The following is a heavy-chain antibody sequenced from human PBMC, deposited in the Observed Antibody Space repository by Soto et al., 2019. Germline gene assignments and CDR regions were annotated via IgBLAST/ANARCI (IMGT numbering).Heavy chain of an antibody. Sequence: GGSLRLSCAASGFTVSSNYMSWVRQAPGKGLEWVSVISGSGGSTYYADSVRGRFTISRDNSKNTLYLQMNSLRAEDTAVYYCSKASPRLHDAFDIWGQGTMVTVSS. CDR3: SKASPRLHDAFDI. CDR2: ISGSGGST. CDR1: GFTVSSNY. V-gene: IGHV3-23*01. J-gene: IGHJ3*02.